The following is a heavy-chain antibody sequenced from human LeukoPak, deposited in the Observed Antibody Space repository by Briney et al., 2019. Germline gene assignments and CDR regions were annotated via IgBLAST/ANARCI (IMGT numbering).Heavy chain of an antibody. V-gene: IGHV3-7*01. J-gene: IGHJ4*02. D-gene: IGHD2-2*01. CDR3: ARDSPSSTSWGY. CDR1: GFTFSSYA. Sequence: GGSLRLSCAASGFTFSSYAMNWVRQAPGKGLEWVGNIKQDGSDKNYMDSVKGRFTISRDNARNSLYLQMNSLRAEDTAVYYCARDSPSSTSWGYWGQGTLVTVSS. CDR2: IKQDGSDK.